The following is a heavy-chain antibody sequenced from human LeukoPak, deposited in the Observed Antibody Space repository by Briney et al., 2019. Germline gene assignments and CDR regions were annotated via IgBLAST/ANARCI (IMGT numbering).Heavy chain of an antibody. D-gene: IGHD4-11*01. CDR3: ARVGPTTVTTNFDY. J-gene: IGHJ4*02. Sequence: PSETLSLTCTVSGGSISSYYWSWIRQPPGKGLEWIGYIYYSGSTNYNPSLKSRVTISVDTSKNQFSLKLSSVTAADTAVYYCARVGPTTVTTNFDYWGQGTLVTVSS. V-gene: IGHV4-59*12. CDR2: IYYSGST. CDR1: GGSISSYY.